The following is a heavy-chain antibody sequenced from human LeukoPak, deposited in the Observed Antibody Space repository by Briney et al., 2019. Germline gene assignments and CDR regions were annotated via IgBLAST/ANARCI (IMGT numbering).Heavy chain of an antibody. CDR2: IYFSGSA. D-gene: IGHD6-13*01. CDR1: GGSISGRSYY. CDR3: ARDPLYSNNWYIYMDV. V-gene: IGHV4-39*07. Sequence: TSSETLSLTCTVSGGSISGRSYYWGWIRQPPGKGLEWIGSIYFSGSAYYNPSLKSRVTISVDTSKNQFSLRLSSVTAADTAVYYCARDPLYSNNWYIYMDVWGKGTPVTVSS. J-gene: IGHJ6*03.